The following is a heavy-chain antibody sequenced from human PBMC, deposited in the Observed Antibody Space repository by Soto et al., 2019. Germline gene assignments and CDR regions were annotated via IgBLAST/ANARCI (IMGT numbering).Heavy chain of an antibody. CDR1: GGSFVGYY. Sequence: SETLSLTCDVYGGSFVGYYWTWIRQPPEKGLEWIGQIIHRGSTNYNPSLQSRVTISADTSKNQFSLKLTSVTAADTAGYYCARGGRGTLVVAGITPPSDYWGHGALVTVSS. D-gene: IGHD2-15*01. CDR3: ARGGRGTLVVAGITPPSDY. CDR2: IIHRGST. V-gene: IGHV4-34*01. J-gene: IGHJ4*01.